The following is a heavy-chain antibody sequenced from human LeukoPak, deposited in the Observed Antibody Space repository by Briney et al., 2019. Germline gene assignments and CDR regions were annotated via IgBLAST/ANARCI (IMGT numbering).Heavy chain of an antibody. Sequence: ASVKVSCKASGYTFAAYYMHWVRQAPGQGLEWMGWINPNSGGTNYAQKFQGRVTMTRDTSTSTGYMELSRLKSDDTAVYYCARGNPSVASAPGGGRDNWFDPWGQGTLATVSS. CDR2: INPNSGGT. CDR3: ARGNPSVASAPGGGRDNWFDP. D-gene: IGHD4-23*01. CDR1: GYTFAAYY. J-gene: IGHJ5*02. V-gene: IGHV1-2*02.